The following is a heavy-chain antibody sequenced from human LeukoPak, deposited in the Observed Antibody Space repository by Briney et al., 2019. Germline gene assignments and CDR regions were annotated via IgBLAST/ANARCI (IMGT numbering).Heavy chain of an antibody. D-gene: IGHD6-13*01. CDR1: GYSLTSYW. Sequence: GESLKISCKGSGYSLTSYWIGWVRQMPGKGLEWIGIIYPGDSDTRYSPSFQGQVTISADKSITTAYLQWSSLKASDTAMYYCARGAPSSSWPIDYWGQGTLVTVSS. CDR3: ARGAPSSSWPIDY. CDR2: IYPGDSDT. V-gene: IGHV5-51*01. J-gene: IGHJ4*02.